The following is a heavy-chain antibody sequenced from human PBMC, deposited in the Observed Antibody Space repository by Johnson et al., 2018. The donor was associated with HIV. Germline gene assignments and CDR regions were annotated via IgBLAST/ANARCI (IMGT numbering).Heavy chain of an antibody. V-gene: IGHV3-30*18. CDR1: GFTFSSYG. CDR3: AKDLPPNSSWYGAPDAFDI. D-gene: IGHD6-13*01. CDR2: ISYDGSNK. Sequence: VQLVESGGGVVQPGRSLRLSCAASGFTFSSYGMHWVRQAPGKGLEWVAVISYDGSNKYYADSVKGRFTISRGNSKNTLYLQMNSLRAEDTAVYYCAKDLPPNSSWYGAPDAFDIWGQGTMVTVSS. J-gene: IGHJ3*02.